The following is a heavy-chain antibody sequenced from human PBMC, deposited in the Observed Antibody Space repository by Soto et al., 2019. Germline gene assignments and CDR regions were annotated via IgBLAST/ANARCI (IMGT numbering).Heavy chain of an antibody. Sequence: SETLSLSCTVSDGSISSYYWSWLRQPAGKGLEWVGRIYTSGSTNYNPSLKSRVTMSVDTSKNQFSLKLSSVTAADTAVYYCARDWRLTGTFDPWGQGTLVPVSS. CDR2: IYTSGST. V-gene: IGHV4-4*07. D-gene: IGHD1-20*01. J-gene: IGHJ5*02. CDR1: DGSISSYY. CDR3: ARDWRLTGTFDP.